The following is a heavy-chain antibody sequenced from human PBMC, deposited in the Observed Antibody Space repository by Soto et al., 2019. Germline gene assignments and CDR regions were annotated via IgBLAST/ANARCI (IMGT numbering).Heavy chain of an antibody. D-gene: IGHD3-3*01. V-gene: IGHV1-2*02. J-gene: IGHJ6*02. CDR2: INPNSGGT. Sequence: ASVKVSCKASGYTFTGYYMHWVLQAPGQGLEWMGWINPNSGGTNYAQKFQGRVTMTRDTSISTAYMELSRLRSDDTAVYYCARLGSPYYDFWSGGYYYYGMDVWGQGTTVTVSS. CDR3: ARLGSPYYDFWSGGYYYYGMDV. CDR1: GYTFTGYY.